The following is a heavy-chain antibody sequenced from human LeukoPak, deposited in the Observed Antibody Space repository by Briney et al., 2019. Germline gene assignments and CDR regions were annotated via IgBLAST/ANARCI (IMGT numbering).Heavy chain of an antibody. D-gene: IGHD1-1*01. J-gene: IGHJ4*03. CDR1: GGSFSRYY. CDR3: ARGPTISETGYFDY. CDR2: INHRGDT. V-gene: IGHV4-34*01. Sequence: SETLSLTCAVYGGSFSRYYWSWIRQSPGKGLEWIAEINHRGDTNYNPSVKSRVTISVGTSKNQFSLKMTSLTAADTAVYFCARGPTISETGYFDYWGQGTLVTVSS.